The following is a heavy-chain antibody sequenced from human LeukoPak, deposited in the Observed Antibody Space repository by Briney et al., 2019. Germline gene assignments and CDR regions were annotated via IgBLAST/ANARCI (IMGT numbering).Heavy chain of an antibody. CDR1: GYTFTRYG. V-gene: IGHV1-18*01. Sequence: ASVKVSCKASGYTFTRYGISWVRQAPGQGLEWMGWISAYNGNTNYAQKLQGRVTMTTDTSTSTVYMELSSLRPEDSAVYYCARGLSIRLYAWAFWGQGSLVTVSS. J-gene: IGHJ4*02. D-gene: IGHD3-16*01. CDR3: ARGLSIRLYAWAF. CDR2: ISAYNGNT.